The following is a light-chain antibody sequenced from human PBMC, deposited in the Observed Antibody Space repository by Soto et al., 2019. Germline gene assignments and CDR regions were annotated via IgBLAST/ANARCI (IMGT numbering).Light chain of an antibody. Sequence: DVVLTQSPLSLPVTLGQPASISCRSTQSLVYSDGNIYVNWFHQRPGQSPRRLIYKVSNRYYGVPERCSGSGSGTDFTLKISRVEAEDVVVYYCMQGTHWPPITFGQGTRLEIK. CDR1: QSLVYSDGNIY. CDR3: MQGTHWPPIT. V-gene: IGKV2-30*01. CDR2: KVS. J-gene: IGKJ5*01.